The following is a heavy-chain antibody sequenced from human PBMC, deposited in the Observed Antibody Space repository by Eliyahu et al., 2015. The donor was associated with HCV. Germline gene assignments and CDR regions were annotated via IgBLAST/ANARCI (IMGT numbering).Heavy chain of an antibody. CDR1: GYTFXSYD. Sequence: QVQLVQSGAEVKKPGASVKVSCKASGYTFXSYDINWVRQATGQGLEWMGWMNPNSGNTGYAQKFQGRVTMTRNTSISTAYMELSSLRSEDTAVYYCARGVYCSSTSCYVYAFDIWGQGTMVTVSS. CDR3: ARGVYCSSTSCYVYAFDI. D-gene: IGHD2-2*01. V-gene: IGHV1-8*01. CDR2: MNPNSGNT. J-gene: IGHJ3*02.